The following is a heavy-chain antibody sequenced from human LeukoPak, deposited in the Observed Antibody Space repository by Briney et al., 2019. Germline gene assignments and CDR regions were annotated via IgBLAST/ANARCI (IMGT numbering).Heavy chain of an antibody. CDR3: AGYDSPNDAFDI. V-gene: IGHV1-69*04. CDR2: TIPILGIA. CDR1: GGTFSSYA. Sequence: SVKVSCKASGGTFSSYAISWVRQAPGQGLEWMGRTIPILGIANYAQKFQGRVTITADKSTSTAYMELSSLRSEDTAVYYCAGYDSPNDAFDIWGQGTMVTVSS. J-gene: IGHJ3*02. D-gene: IGHD3-22*01.